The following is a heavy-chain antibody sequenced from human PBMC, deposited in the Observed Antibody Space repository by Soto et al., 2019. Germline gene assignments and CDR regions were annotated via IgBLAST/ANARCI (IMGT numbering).Heavy chain of an antibody. Sequence: QVQLVQSGAEVKKPGSSVKVSCKASGGTFSSYAISWVRQAPGQGLEWMGGIIPIFGTANYAQKFQGRVTITADESTSTAYMELSSLRYEDTAVYDCSRNGIQVTAIPEQVDYWGQGTLVTVSS. J-gene: IGHJ4*02. D-gene: IGHD2-21*02. CDR2: IIPIFGTA. V-gene: IGHV1-69*01. CDR3: SRNGIQVTAIPEQVDY. CDR1: GGTFSSYA.